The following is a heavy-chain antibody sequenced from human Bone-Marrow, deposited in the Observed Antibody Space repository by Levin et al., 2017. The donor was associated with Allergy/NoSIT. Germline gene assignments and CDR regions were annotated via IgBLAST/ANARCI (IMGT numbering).Heavy chain of an antibody. CDR2: ISTTSGYT. D-gene: IGHD4-17*01. CDR1: DFSFSDYY. J-gene: IGHJ3*02. V-gene: IGHV3-11*03. Sequence: GGSLRLSCAASDFSFSDYYMSWFRQSPGKGLEWVAYISTTSGYTYYADSVKGRFTISRDNAKNSVYLQMNSLRVEDTAFYYCARQNHDYGDYLGLDIWGHGTLVTVSS. CDR3: ARQNHDYGDYLGLDI.